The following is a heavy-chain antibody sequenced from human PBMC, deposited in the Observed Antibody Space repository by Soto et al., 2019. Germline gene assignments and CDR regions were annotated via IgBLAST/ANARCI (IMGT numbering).Heavy chain of an antibody. CDR1: GFTFSSYS. D-gene: IGHD4-17*01. CDR2: ISSSSSTI. V-gene: IGHV3-48*01. Sequence: EVQLVESGGGLVQPGGSLRLSCAASGFTFSSYSMNWVRQAPGKGLEGVSYISSSSSTIYYADSVKGRFTISRDNAKNSLYLQMNSLRAEDTAVYYCARVSDDYGDYYFDYWGPGTLVTVSS. CDR3: ARVSDDYGDYYFDY. J-gene: IGHJ4*02.